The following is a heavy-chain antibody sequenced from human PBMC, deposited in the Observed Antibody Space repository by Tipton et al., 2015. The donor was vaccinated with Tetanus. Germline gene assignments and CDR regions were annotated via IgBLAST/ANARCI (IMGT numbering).Heavy chain of an antibody. CDR3: ARSEQQLVRGYYYYYYMDV. J-gene: IGHJ6*03. Sequence: GLVKPSETLSLTCTVSGGSISSYYWSWIRQPPGKGLEWIGYIYYSGSTNYNPSLKSRVTISVDTSKNQFSLKLSSVTAADTAVYYCARSEQQLVRGYYYYYYMDVWGKGTTVTVS. D-gene: IGHD6-13*01. V-gene: IGHV4-59*01. CDR1: GGSISSYY. CDR2: IYYSGST.